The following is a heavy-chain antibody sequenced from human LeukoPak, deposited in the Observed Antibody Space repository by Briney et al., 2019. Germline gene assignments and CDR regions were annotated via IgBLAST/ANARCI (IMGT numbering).Heavy chain of an antibody. D-gene: IGHD1-14*01. CDR1: GFTFSSYW. V-gene: IGHV3-7*01. J-gene: IGHJ3*02. Sequence: GGSLRLSCAASGFTFSSYWMSWVRQAPGKGLEWVANIKQDGSEKYYVDSVKGRFTISRDNAKNSLYLQMNSLRAEDTAVYYCARVNPILFLAFDIWGQGTMVTVSS. CDR2: IKQDGSEK. CDR3: ARVNPILFLAFDI.